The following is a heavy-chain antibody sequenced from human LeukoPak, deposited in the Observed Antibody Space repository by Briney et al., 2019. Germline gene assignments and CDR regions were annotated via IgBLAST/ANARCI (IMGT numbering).Heavy chain of an antibody. J-gene: IGHJ4*02. CDR3: ARWNSGYDLSCFDY. D-gene: IGHD5-12*01. CDR2: IYPGDSDT. CDR1: GYSFANYW. V-gene: IGHV5-51*01. Sequence: GESLKISCEGSGYSFANYWIGWVRQMPGKGLEWMGIIYPGDSDTRYSPSFQGQVTISADKSISTAYLQWSSLKASDTAMYYCARWNSGYDLSCFDYWGQGTLVTVSS.